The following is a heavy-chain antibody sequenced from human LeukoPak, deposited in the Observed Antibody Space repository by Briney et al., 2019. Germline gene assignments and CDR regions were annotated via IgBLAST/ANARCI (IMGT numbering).Heavy chain of an antibody. J-gene: IGHJ4*02. D-gene: IGHD4-17*01. CDR2: IYHSGST. CDR3: AREEAYGDYSYFDY. Sequence: KPSETLSLTCTVSGGSISSYYWSWIRQPPGRGLEWIGYIYHSGSTYYNPSLKSRVTISVDRSKNQFSLKLSSVTAADTAVYYCAREEAYGDYSYFDYWGQGTLVTVSS. CDR1: GGSISSYY. V-gene: IGHV4-59*12.